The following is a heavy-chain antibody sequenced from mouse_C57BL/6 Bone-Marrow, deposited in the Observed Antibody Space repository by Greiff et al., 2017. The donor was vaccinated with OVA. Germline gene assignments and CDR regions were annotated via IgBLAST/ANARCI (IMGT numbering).Heavy chain of an antibody. V-gene: IGHV1-63*01. CDR3: ARWGQRCFDV. CDR1: GYTFTNYW. Sequence: VQLQQSGAELVRPGTSVKMSCKASGYTFTNYWIGWAKQRPGHGLEWIGDIYPGGGYTNYNEKFKGKATLTADKSSSTAYMQFSSLTSEDSAIYYCARWGQRCFDVWGTGTTVTVSS. J-gene: IGHJ1*03. CDR2: IYPGGGYT.